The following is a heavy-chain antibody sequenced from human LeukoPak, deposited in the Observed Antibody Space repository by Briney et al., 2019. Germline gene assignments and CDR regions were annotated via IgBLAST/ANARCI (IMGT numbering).Heavy chain of an antibody. Sequence: GGSLRLSCAASGFTFGNYVMHWGRQVPGKGLEWVAGISQDGSTQYYADSVKGRFTMSRDNSKNTVHLQMNSLRAEDTALYYCARENSAFDIWGHGTMVTVSS. D-gene: IGHD4-23*01. CDR3: ARENSAFDI. J-gene: IGHJ3*02. CDR1: GFTFGNYV. CDR2: ISQDGSTQ. V-gene: IGHV3-30*04.